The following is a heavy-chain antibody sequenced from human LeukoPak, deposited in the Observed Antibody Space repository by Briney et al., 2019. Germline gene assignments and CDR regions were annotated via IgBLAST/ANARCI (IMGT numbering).Heavy chain of an antibody. CDR1: GGAFSSYA. Sequence: SVKVSCKASGGAFSSYAISWVRQAPGQGLEWMGRIIPILGIANYAQKFQGRVTIAADKSTSTAYMELSSLRSEDTAVYYCARVDRTYGMDVWGQGTTVTVSS. J-gene: IGHJ6*02. D-gene: IGHD1-14*01. CDR2: IIPILGIA. CDR3: ARVDRTYGMDV. V-gene: IGHV1-69*04.